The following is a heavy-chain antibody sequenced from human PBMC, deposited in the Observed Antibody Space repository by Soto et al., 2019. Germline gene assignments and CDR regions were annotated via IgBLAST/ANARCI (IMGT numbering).Heavy chain of an antibody. Sequence: GGSLRLSCAASGFTFSSYWMSWVRQAPGKGLEWVANIKQDGSEKYYVDSVKGRFTIFRDNAKNSLYLQMNSLRAEDTAVYYCARVIGDTIFGVVIRPEAFDIWGQGTMVTVSS. D-gene: IGHD3-3*01. V-gene: IGHV3-7*01. J-gene: IGHJ3*02. CDR1: GFTFSSYW. CDR3: ARVIGDTIFGVVIRPEAFDI. CDR2: IKQDGSEK.